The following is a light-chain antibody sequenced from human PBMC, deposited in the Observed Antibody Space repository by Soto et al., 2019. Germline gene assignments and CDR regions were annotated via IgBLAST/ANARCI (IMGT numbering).Light chain of an antibody. J-gene: IGLJ7*01. CDR1: SSDVGGFNS. Sequence: QSVLTQPASVSGSPGQSITISCTGTSSDVGGFNSVSWYQLRPGTAPKLVDRPSGVSYRFSGSKSGNTASLTISGLQAADEADYFCSSYTSTMTNVFGSGTQLTVL. CDR3: SSYTSTMTNV. V-gene: IGLV2-14*01.